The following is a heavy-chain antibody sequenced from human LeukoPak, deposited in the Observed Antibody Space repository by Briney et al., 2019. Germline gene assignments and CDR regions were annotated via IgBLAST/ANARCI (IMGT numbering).Heavy chain of an antibody. D-gene: IGHD3-22*01. J-gene: IGHJ4*02. V-gene: IGHV1-18*01. CDR2: ISVNNGNT. CDR1: GGTFTSYG. Sequence: ASVKVSCKASGGTFTSYGISWVRQAPGQGLEWMGWISVNNGNTNYAQKLQGRVTMTTDTSTSTAYMELRSLRSDDTAVYYCARAGGYYDSSGYYYGYWGQGTLVTVSS. CDR3: ARAGGYYDSSGYYYGY.